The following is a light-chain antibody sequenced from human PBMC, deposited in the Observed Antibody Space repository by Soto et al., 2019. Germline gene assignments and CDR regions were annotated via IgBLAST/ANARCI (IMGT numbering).Light chain of an antibody. Sequence: AIQMTQSPSSLSASVGDRVTITCRASQDIRSDLGWYQHKPGKAPKLLIYGASNLQSGVPSRFSGSGSGTDFTLTISSLQPEDFATYYCLQDYNYPLIFGQGTKVEFK. CDR2: GAS. CDR1: QDIRSD. J-gene: IGKJ1*01. CDR3: LQDYNYPLI. V-gene: IGKV1-6*01.